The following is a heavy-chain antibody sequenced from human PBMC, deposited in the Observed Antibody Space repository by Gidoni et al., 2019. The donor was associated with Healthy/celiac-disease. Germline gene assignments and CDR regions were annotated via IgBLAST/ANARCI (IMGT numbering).Heavy chain of an antibody. CDR3: ARLSGGYINSY. CDR2: IYSGGST. J-gene: IGHJ4*02. Sequence: EVQLVESGGGLIQPGGSLRLSCAASGFTVSSNYLSWVRQAPGKGLEWVSVIYSGGSTYYADSVKGRFTISRDNSKNTRYLQMNSLRAEDKAVYYCARLSGGYINSYWGQGTLVTVSS. CDR1: GFTVSSNY. D-gene: IGHD5-12*01. V-gene: IGHV3-53*01.